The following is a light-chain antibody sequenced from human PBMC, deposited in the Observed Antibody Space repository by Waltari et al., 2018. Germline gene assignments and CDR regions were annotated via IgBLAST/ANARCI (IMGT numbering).Light chain of an antibody. Sequence: DIQMTQSPSTLSASVGDRVTTTCRASQSIIRWLAWYQQKAGKAPKLLIYKASILESGVPSRFSGGGAGTEFTITISSLQPDDFATYYCQHYDSYSATFGRGTKVEIK. J-gene: IGKJ4*02. CDR1: QSIIRW. V-gene: IGKV1-5*03. CDR2: KAS. CDR3: QHYDSYSAT.